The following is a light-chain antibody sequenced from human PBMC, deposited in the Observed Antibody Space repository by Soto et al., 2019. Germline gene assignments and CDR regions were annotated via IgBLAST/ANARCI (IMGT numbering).Light chain of an antibody. J-gene: IGKJ1*01. CDR1: QSISVW. CDR2: DAS. V-gene: IGKV1-39*01. Sequence: DIQMTQSPSILSASVGDRVSITCRAGQSISVWLAWYQQEPGKAPQVLIWDASSLQRGVPSRFSGSGSGTEFTLTISSLQPEDFATYYCQQSYSTLTWTFGQGTKVDI. CDR3: QQSYSTLTWT.